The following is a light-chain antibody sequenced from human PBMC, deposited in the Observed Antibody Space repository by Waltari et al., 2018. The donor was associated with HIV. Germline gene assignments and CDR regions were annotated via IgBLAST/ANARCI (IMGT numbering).Light chain of an antibody. CDR3: YSTDTSGHHRV. V-gene: IGLV3-10*01. J-gene: IGLJ2*01. Sequence: SYELTQPPSVSVSPGQTARITCSGDALPKKYAYWYQQKSGQAPVLVIYEDSKRPSGSPDRFSGSSSGTVATLTISGVQVEDESDYYCYSTDTSGHHRVFGGGTKLTVL. CDR2: EDS. CDR1: ALPKKY.